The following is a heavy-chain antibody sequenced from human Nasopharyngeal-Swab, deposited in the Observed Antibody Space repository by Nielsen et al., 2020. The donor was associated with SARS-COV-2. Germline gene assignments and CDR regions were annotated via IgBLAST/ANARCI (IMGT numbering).Heavy chain of an antibody. J-gene: IGHJ6*03. V-gene: IGHV4-34*01. CDR3: ARVPGYYYYYMDV. CDR1: GGSFSGYY. Sequence: SETLSLTCAVYGGSFSGYYWSWIRQPPGKGLEWIGEINHSGSTNYNPSLKSRVTISVDTSKYQFSLKLSSVTAADTAVYYCARVPGYYYYYMDVWGKGTTVTVSS. CDR2: INHSGST.